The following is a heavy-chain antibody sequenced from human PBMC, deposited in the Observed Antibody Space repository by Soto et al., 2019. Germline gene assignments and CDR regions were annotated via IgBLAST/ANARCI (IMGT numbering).Heavy chain of an antibody. CDR2: IYSGGST. CDR3: ARGGYCTNGVCYRGNWFDP. CDR1: GFTASSNY. D-gene: IGHD2-8*01. V-gene: IGHV3-53*01. Sequence: PGGSLRLSCAASGFTASSNYMSWVRQAPGKGLEWVSVIYSGGSTYYADSVKGRFTISRDDSKNTLYLQMNSLRAEDTAVYYCARGGYCTNGVCYRGNWFDPWGQGTLVTVS. J-gene: IGHJ5*02.